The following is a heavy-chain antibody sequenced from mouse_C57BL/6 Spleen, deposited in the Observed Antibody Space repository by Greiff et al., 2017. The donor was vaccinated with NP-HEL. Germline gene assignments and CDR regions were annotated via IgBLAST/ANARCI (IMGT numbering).Heavy chain of an antibody. Sequence: VQLQQPGAELVMPGASVKLSCKASGYTFTSYWMHWVKQRPGQGLEWIGEIDPSDSYTNYNQKFKGKSTLTVDKSSSTAYMQLSSLTSEDSAVYYCARMGRLLYFDYWGQGTTLTVSS. V-gene: IGHV1-69*01. J-gene: IGHJ2*01. CDR3: ARMGRLLYFDY. CDR1: GYTFTSYW. CDR2: IDPSDSYT. D-gene: IGHD1-1*01.